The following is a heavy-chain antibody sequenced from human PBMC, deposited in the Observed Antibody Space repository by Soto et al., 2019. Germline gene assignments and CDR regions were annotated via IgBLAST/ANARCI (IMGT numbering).Heavy chain of an antibody. CDR1: GFTFSSYA. V-gene: IGHV3-64D*06. CDR2: ISTNGGST. D-gene: IGHD3-22*01. CDR3: VKGEYYYDSSGYYPFDY. J-gene: IGHJ4*02. Sequence: PGGSLRLSCSPSGFTFSSYAMHWVRQAPGKGLEYVSSISTNGGSTHYADSVKGRFTISRDNSKNTQYLQMSSLRADDTAVYYCVKGEYYYDSSGYYPFDYWGQGT.